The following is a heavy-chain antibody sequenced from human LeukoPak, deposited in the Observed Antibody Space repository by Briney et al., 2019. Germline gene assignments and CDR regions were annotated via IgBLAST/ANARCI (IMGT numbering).Heavy chain of an antibody. D-gene: IGHD3-9*01. CDR1: GFTFSSYW. V-gene: IGHV3-23*01. Sequence: GGSLRLSCAASGFTFSSYWMSWVRQAPGKGLEWVSAISGSGGKTYYADSVKGRFTISRDNSKNTLYLQMNSLRAEDTAVYYCAKRLGSNDNAFDIWGQGTMVTVSS. J-gene: IGHJ3*02. CDR3: AKRLGSNDNAFDI. CDR2: ISGSGGKT.